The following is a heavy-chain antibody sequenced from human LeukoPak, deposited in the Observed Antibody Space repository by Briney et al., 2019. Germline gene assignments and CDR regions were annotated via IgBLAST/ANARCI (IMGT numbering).Heavy chain of an antibody. CDR2: FDPEDGET. V-gene: IGHV1-24*01. D-gene: IGHD3-3*01. J-gene: IGHJ1*01. Sequence: ASVTVSCKVSGYTLTELSMHWVRQAPGKGLEWMGGFDPEDGETIYAQKFQGRVTMTEDTSTDTAYMELSSLRSEDTAVYYCATDLVGRSHYDFWSGSVWGQGTLVTVSS. CDR3: ATDLVGRSHYDFWSGSV. CDR1: GYTLTELS.